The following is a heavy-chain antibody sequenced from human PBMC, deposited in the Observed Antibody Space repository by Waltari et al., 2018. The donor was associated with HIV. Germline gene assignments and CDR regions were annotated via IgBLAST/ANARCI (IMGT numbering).Heavy chain of an antibody. J-gene: IGHJ4*02. V-gene: IGHV3-53*01. Sequence: EVQLVESGGGLIKPGGSLRLSCAASGFTVSSNYMSWVGQPPGKGLEWVSVIYSGGSTYYADSVKGRFTISRDNSKNTLYLQMNSLRAEDTAVYYCAGAARGEWLSRLFDYWGQGTLVTVSS. D-gene: IGHD3-3*01. CDR3: AGAARGEWLSRLFDY. CDR1: GFTVSSNY. CDR2: IYSGGST.